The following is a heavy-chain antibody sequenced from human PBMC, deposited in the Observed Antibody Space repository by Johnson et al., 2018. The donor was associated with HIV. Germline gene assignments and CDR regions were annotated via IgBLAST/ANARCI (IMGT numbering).Heavy chain of an antibody. CDR2: IYSGGST. CDR3: TRGWGYAFDV. J-gene: IGHJ3*01. D-gene: IGHD3-10*01. CDR1: GFTFSSYA. V-gene: IGHV3-66*01. Sequence: VQLVESGGGLVQPGGSLRLSCAASGFTFSSYAMSWVRQAPGKGLEWVSVIYSGGSTYYADSVKGRFTISRDNSKNTLYLQMNSLRAEDTAVYYCTRGWGYAFDVWGQGTMVTVSS.